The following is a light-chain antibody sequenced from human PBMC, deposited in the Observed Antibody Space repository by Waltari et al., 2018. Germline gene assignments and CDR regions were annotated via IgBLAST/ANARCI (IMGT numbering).Light chain of an antibody. CDR1: NIGTYS. CDR3: HSRETFSTRL. J-gene: IGLJ2*01. CDR2: YDR. V-gene: IGLV3-21*01. Sequence: SYVVTQPPSVSVAPGETATITCGGANIGTYSVHWYQQKAGQAPVLVIFYDRYRPSGIPDRFSGSTSGNTASLTITGAQAEDEADYYCHSRETFSTRLFGGGTRLTV.